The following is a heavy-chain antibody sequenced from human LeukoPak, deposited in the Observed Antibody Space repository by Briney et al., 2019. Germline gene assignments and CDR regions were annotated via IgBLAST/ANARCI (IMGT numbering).Heavy chain of an antibody. V-gene: IGHV3-23*01. CDR3: AKNRGGTYKYYMDV. CDR1: GFTFNKYA. J-gene: IGHJ6*03. Sequence: GGSLRLSRAASGFTFNKYAMSGVRQAPGMGLEWLSYVSGSGGATYYADSVKGRFTISRDNSKNTVYLQMGSLRAEDTAVYYCAKNRGGTYKYYMDVWGNGTTVTVSS. CDR2: VSGSGGAT. D-gene: IGHD1-1*01.